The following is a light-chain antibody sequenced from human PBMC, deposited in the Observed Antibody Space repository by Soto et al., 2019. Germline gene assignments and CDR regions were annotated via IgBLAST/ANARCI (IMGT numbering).Light chain of an antibody. J-gene: IGKJ4*01. CDR3: QQRSNWPPLT. V-gene: IGKV3-11*01. Sequence: ETVLTQSPATLSLSPGERATLSCRASQNIRDYLIWYQQKPGQAPRLLIYDASSRATGVPARFSGSGFGTDFTLTINNLEPEDFAVYYCQQRSNWPPLTFGGGTKVEIK. CDR2: DAS. CDR1: QNIRDY.